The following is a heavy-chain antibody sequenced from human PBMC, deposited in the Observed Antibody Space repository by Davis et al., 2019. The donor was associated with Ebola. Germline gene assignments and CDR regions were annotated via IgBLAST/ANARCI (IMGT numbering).Heavy chain of an antibody. CDR2: IYPGDSDT. D-gene: IGHD2-15*01. Sequence: GESLKISCKTSGYSFTNLWIAWLRQMPGKGLEWMGIIYPGDSDTRYSPSFQGQVTISADKSISTAYLQWSSLKASDTAMYYCARRLRYCSGGSCYSSNWFDPWGQGTLVTVSS. J-gene: IGHJ5*02. CDR1: GYSFTNLW. V-gene: IGHV5-51*01. CDR3: ARRLRYCSGGSCYSSNWFDP.